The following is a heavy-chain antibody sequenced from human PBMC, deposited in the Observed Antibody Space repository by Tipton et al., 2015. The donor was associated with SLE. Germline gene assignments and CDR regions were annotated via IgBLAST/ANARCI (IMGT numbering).Heavy chain of an antibody. CDR2: IFYSGTT. Sequence: TLSLTCTVSGGSISSTTYYWGWIRQSPGKGLEWIGSIFYSGTTYYSPSLKSRVTISVDTSKNQFSLKVSSVTAADTAVYYCARDNGGYGDFDYWGQGTLVTVSS. CDR3: ARDNGGYGDFDY. CDR1: GGSISSTTYY. J-gene: IGHJ4*02. D-gene: IGHD1-1*01. V-gene: IGHV4-39*07.